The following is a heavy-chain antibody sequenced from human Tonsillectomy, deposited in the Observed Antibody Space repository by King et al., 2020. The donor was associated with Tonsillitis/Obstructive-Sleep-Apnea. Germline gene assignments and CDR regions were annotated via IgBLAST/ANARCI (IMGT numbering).Heavy chain of an antibody. V-gene: IGHV4-59*01. CDR1: DDSISSYY. D-gene: IGHD4-17*01. CDR2: IYYSGTT. CDR3: ARTSLDYGDYGVTYYMDI. J-gene: IGHJ6*03. Sequence: QMQLQESGPGLVKPSETLSLTCTVSDDSISSYYWSWIRQPPGKGLEWIAYIYYSGTTNYNPSLKSRVTISLDTSKNQFSLKLSSVTAADTAVYYCARTSLDYGDYGVTYYMDIWGQGTTVSVSS.